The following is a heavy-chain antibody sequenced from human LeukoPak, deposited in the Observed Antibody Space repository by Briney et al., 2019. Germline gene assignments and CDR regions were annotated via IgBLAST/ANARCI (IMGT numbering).Heavy chain of an antibody. V-gene: IGHV4-59*01. D-gene: IGHD5-12*01. Sequence: SETLSLTCTVSGGSISSYYWSWIRQPPGKGLERIGYIYYSGSTNYNPSLKSRVTISVDTSKNQFSLKLSSVTAADTAVYYCARGSGYDYQNFDYWGQGTLVTVSS. CDR2: IYYSGST. CDR3: ARGSGYDYQNFDY. J-gene: IGHJ4*02. CDR1: GGSISSYY.